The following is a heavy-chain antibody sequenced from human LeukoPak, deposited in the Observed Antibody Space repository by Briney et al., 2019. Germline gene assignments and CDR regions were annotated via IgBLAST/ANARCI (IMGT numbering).Heavy chain of an antibody. D-gene: IGHD6-13*01. Sequence: SETLSLTCTVSGGSISGYYWSWIRQPPGKGLDWIAYIYLSGSANYNPSPHTPVTISMDASQNQFSLNLSSATAADTAVYFCARFSSSWLDYWGQGILVTVSS. CDR2: IYLSGSA. V-gene: IGHV4-59*08. CDR1: GGSISGYY. J-gene: IGHJ4*02. CDR3: ARFSSSWLDY.